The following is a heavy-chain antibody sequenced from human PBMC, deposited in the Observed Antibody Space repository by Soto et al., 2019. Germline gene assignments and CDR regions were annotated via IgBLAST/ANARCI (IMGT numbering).Heavy chain of an antibody. CDR3: AREAEADILTGYYYFDY. CDR2: INHSGST. Sequence: SETLSLTCAVYGGSFSGYYWSWIRQPSGKGLEWIGEINHSGSTNYNPSLKSRVTISVDTSKNQFSLKLSSVTAADTAVYYCAREAEADILTGYYYFDYWGQGTLVTVSS. CDR1: GGSFSGYY. J-gene: IGHJ4*02. D-gene: IGHD3-9*01. V-gene: IGHV4-34*01.